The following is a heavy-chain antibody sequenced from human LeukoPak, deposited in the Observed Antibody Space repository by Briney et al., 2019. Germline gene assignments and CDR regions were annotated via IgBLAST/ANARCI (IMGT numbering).Heavy chain of an antibody. D-gene: IGHD5-18*01. Sequence: PGGSLRLSCAASGFTFSSYAMSWVRQAPGKGLEWVSAISGSGGSTYYADSVKGRFTISRDNSKNTLYLQMNSLRAEDTAVYYCAAGVGYIYGLSLGPTALISDIWGQGTMVTVSS. V-gene: IGHV3-23*01. CDR1: GFTFSSYA. J-gene: IGHJ3*02. CDR3: AAGVGYIYGLSLGPTALISDI. CDR2: ISGSGGST.